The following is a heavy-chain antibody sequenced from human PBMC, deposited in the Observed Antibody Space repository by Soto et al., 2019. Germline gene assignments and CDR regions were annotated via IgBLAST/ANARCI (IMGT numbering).Heavy chain of an antibody. J-gene: IGHJ5*02. V-gene: IGHV4-34*01. Sequence: QLPETLSLTCAVYGGSFSGYYWSWIRQPPGKGLEWIGEINHSGSTNYNPSLKSRVTISVDTSKNQFSLKLSSVTTADTAVYYCARAQGWFDPWGQGTLVTVSS. CDR2: INHSGST. CDR3: ARAQGWFDP. CDR1: GGSFSGYY.